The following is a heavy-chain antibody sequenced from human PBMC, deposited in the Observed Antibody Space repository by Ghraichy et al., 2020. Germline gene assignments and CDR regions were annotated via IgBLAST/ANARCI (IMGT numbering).Heavy chain of an antibody. Sequence: ESLNISCAVYGGSFSGYYWSWIRQPPGKGLEWIGEINHSGSTNYNPSLKSRVPISVDTSKNQFSLKLSSVTAADTAVYYCARGWGKEAGESPDYWGQGTLVTVSS. CDR3: ARGWGKEAGESPDY. CDR1: GGSFSGYY. V-gene: IGHV4-34*01. J-gene: IGHJ4*02. CDR2: INHSGST. D-gene: IGHD6-13*01.